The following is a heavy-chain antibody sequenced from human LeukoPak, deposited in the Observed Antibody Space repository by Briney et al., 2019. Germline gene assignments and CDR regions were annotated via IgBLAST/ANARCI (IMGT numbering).Heavy chain of an antibody. CDR3: ARGQLADSY. J-gene: IGHJ4*02. Sequence: SGGSLRLSCAASGFTFTTYWMSWIRQTPGKGLEWVAKIKPDGSEKSYVDSVKGRFTISRDNAKNSVFLQMDSLRVEDTALYYCARGQLADSYWDQGALVTVSS. CDR2: IKPDGSEK. CDR1: GFTFTTYW. V-gene: IGHV3-7*01. D-gene: IGHD3-22*01.